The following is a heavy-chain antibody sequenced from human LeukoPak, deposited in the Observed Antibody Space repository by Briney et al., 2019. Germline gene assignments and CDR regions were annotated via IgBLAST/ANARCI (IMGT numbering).Heavy chain of an antibody. D-gene: IGHD2-21*02. CDR2: ISSSGSTK. J-gene: IGHJ4*02. CDR3: VRDRDWGYYFDY. CDR1: GFTFSSYE. Sequence: PGGSLRLSCAASGFTFSSYEMNWVRQAPGKGLECVSYISSSGSTKRYADSVKGRFTISRDNAKNSLYLQMNSLRAEDTAAYYCVRDRDWGYYFDYWGQGTLVSVSS. V-gene: IGHV3-48*03.